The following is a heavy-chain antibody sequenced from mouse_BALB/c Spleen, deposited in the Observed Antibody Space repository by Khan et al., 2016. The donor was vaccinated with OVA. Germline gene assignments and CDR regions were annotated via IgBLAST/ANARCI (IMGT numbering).Heavy chain of an antibody. D-gene: IGHD2-1*01. CDR3: ARRGVYGIFAY. J-gene: IGHJ3*01. CDR2: INPSTGYI. Sequence: VQVVESGAELAKPGASVKMSCTASGYTFTTYWMHWVKQRPGQGLEWIGYINPSTGYIEYNQKFKDKATLTTDESSRTAYMQRHSLASEDSAGCYWARRGVYGIFAYWGQGTLVTVSA. V-gene: IGHV1-7*01. CDR1: GYTFTTYW.